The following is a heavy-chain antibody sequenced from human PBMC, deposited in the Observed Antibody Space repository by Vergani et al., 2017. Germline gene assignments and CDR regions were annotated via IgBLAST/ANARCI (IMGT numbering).Heavy chain of an antibody. CDR2: ISYDGSNK. V-gene: IGHV3-30*19. CDR1: GFTFSSYG. CDR3: ARRGVWFGELLTPTHAFDI. J-gene: IGHJ3*02. Sequence: VQLVESGGVVVQPGGSLRLSCAASGFTFSSYGMHWVRQAPGKGLEWVAVISYDGSNKYYADSVKGRFTISRDNSKNTLYLQMNSLRAEDTAVYYCARRGVWFGELLTPTHAFDIWGQGTMVTVSS. D-gene: IGHD3-10*01.